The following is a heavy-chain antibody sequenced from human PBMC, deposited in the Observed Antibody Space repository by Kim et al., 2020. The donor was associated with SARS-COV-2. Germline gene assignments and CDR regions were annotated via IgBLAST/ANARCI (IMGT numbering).Heavy chain of an antibody. V-gene: IGHV3-7*01. CDR1: GFTFSSYW. D-gene: IGHD3-22*01. CDR3: AREIHYYDSSGYYCGELDY. CDR2: IKQDGSEK. J-gene: IGHJ4*02. Sequence: GGSLRLSCAASGFTFSSYWMSWVRQAPGKGLEWVANIKQDGSEKYYVDSVKGRFTISRDNAKNSLYLQMNSLRAEDTAVYYCAREIHYYDSSGYYCGELDYWGQGTLVTVSS.